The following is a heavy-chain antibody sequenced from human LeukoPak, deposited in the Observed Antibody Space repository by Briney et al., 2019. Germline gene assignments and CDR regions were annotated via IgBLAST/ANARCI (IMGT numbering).Heavy chain of an antibody. CDR1: GFTFSSYA. Sequence: PGRSLRLSCAASGFTFSSYAMHWVRQAPGKGLEWVAVISYDGSNKYYADSVKGRFTISRDNSKNTLYLQMNSLRAEDTAVYYCARDTGCSSTSCYFPDYYYYYYMDVWGKGTTVTVSS. CDR2: ISYDGSNK. J-gene: IGHJ6*03. D-gene: IGHD2-2*01. V-gene: IGHV3-30-3*01. CDR3: ARDTGCSSTSCYFPDYYYYYYMDV.